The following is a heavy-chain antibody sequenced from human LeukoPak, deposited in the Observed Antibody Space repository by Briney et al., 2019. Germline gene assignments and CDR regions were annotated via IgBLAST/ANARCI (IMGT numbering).Heavy chain of an antibody. CDR1: GVTFSSYG. J-gene: IGHJ4*02. CDR2: IGSSSSTI. Sequence: GGSLRLSCAASGVTFSSYGMTWVRQAPGKGLEWVSYIGSSSSTIYYADSVKGRFTISRDNSKNTLYLQMNSLRAEDTAVYYCAKRLFDYWGQGTLVTVSS. V-gene: IGHV3-48*01. CDR3: AKRLFDY.